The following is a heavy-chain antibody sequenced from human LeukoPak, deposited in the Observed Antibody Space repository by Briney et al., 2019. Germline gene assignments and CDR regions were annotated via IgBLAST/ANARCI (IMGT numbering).Heavy chain of an antibody. Sequence: GSLRLSCAASGFAFSSNWMHWVRQTPGKGLVWVSRINSGGSGTSYAASVEGRFTTSRDNVKNTLYLQMDSLRAEDTAVYYCATSLGPLTEYWGQGTLVTVSS. CDR2: INSGGSGT. D-gene: IGHD7-27*01. CDR3: ATSLGPLTEY. CDR1: GFAFSSNW. V-gene: IGHV3-74*01. J-gene: IGHJ4*02.